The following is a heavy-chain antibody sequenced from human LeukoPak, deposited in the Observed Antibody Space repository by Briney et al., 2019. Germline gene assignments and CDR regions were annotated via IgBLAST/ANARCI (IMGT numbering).Heavy chain of an antibody. D-gene: IGHD1-26*01. CDR3: ASGRYSGSYFRFDY. V-gene: IGHV4-31*03. CDR2: IYYSGST. Sequence: SETLSLTCTVSGGSISSGGYYWSWIRQHPGKGLEWIGYIYYSGSTYYNPSHKSRVTISVDTSKNQFSLTLTPVTAADTAIYYCASGRYSGSYFRFDYWGQGNLVSVSS. CDR1: GGSISSGGYY. J-gene: IGHJ4*02.